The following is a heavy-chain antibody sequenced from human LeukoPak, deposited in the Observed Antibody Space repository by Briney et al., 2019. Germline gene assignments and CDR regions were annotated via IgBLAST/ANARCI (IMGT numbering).Heavy chain of an antibody. D-gene: IGHD3-3*01. CDR2: INPYSGGT. CDR1: GYTFTGYY. J-gene: IGHJ4*02. CDR3: ARVRITIFGVVTSSFDY. V-gene: IGHV1-2*02. Sequence: ASVKVSCKASGYTFTGYYMHWVRQAPGQGLEWMGWINPYSGGTNYAQKFQGRVTMTRDTSISTAYMELSRLRSDDTAVYYCARVRITIFGVVTSSFDYWGQGTLVTVSS.